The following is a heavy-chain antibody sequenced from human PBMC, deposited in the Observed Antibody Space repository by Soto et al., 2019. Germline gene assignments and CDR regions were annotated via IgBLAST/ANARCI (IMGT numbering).Heavy chain of an antibody. J-gene: IGHJ5*02. CDR2: IYYSGST. V-gene: IGHV4-39*02. Sequence: SETLSLTCTVSGGSISSSRYYWGWIRQPPGKGLEWIGSIYYSGSTYYNPSLKGRVTISRDNAHNSLYLQMSGLRAEDTALYYCARDMYTNYVNYFDLWGQGTLVTVSS. CDR3: ARDMYTNYVNYFDL. CDR1: GGSISSSRYY. D-gene: IGHD3-16*01.